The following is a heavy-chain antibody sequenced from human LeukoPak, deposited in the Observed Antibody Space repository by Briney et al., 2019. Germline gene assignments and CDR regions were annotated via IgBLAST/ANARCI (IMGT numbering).Heavy chain of an antibody. V-gene: IGHV1-8*01. D-gene: IGHD3-22*01. Sequence: ASVKVSCKASGYTFTSYDINWVRQATGQGLEWMGWMNPNSGNTGYAQKFQGRVTMTRNTSISTAYMELSSLRSEDTAVYYCARVSRYYYDSSAERWGQGILVTVSS. CDR3: ARVSRYYYDSSAER. CDR2: MNPNSGNT. J-gene: IGHJ4*02. CDR1: GYTFTSYD.